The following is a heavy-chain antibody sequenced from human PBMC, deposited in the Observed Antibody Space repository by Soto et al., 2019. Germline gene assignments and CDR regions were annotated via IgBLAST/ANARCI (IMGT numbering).Heavy chain of an antibody. Sequence: QVQLVESGGGVVQPGRSLRLSCAASGFTFSTYAMHWVRQAPGKGLECVAVISYAGSNNYYADSVKGRFTISRDSSKNTLYLQMNSLRTEDTAVYYCARPLWRDDYNWGYFDLGGRGTLVTVSS. J-gene: IGHJ2*01. V-gene: IGHV3-30-3*01. CDR2: ISYAGSNN. CDR3: ARPLWRDDYNWGYFDL. CDR1: GFTFSTYA. D-gene: IGHD4-4*01.